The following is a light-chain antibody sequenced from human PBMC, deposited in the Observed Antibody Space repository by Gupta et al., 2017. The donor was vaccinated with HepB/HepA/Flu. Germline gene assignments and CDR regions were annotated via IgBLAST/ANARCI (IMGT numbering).Light chain of an antibody. Sequence: TVVTQEPPFSVSPGGTVPLTCGLNSGSVSTTYYPSWYQQTPGQAPRTLIYSTKNRSSGVPDRFSGSILGNKAALTITGAQADDECDYYCALYMGSGIWVFGGGTKLTVL. J-gene: IGLJ3*02. V-gene: IGLV8-61*01. CDR3: ALYMGSGIWV. CDR2: STK. CDR1: SGSVSTTYY.